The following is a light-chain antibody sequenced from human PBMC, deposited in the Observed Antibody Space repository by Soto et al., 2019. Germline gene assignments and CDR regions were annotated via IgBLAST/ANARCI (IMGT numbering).Light chain of an antibody. Sequence: DIQMTQSPSTLSASVGDRVTITCRASQSISSWLAWYQQKPGKAPKLLIYNASSLESGVPSRFSGSGSGTEFTLTISSLQPNDFETLYYQSNNSYPLSLARGTKVDIX. J-gene: IGKJ4*01. CDR2: NAS. CDR1: QSISSW. V-gene: IGKV1-5*01. CDR3: QSNNSYPLS.